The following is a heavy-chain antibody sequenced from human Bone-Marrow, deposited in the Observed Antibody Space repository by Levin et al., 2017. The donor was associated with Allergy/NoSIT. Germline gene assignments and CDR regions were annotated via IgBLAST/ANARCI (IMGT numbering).Heavy chain of an antibody. V-gene: IGHV3-30*18. CDR2: ISYDGSNK. CDR3: ANLIAARPLLDYYYMDV. Sequence: GGSLRLSCAASGFTFSSYGMHWVRQAPGKGLEWVAVISYDGSNKYYADSVKGRFTISRDNSKNTLYLQMNSLRAEDTAVYYCANLIAARPLLDYYYMDVWGKGTTVTVSS. J-gene: IGHJ6*03. CDR1: GFTFSSYG. D-gene: IGHD6-6*01.